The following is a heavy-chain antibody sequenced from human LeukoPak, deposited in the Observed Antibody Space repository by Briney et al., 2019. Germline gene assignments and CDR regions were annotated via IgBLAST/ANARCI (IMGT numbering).Heavy chain of an antibody. J-gene: IGHJ6*03. CDR2: ISGSGGST. Sequence: PGGSLRLSCAASGFTFSSYAMSWVRQAPGKGLEWVSAISGSGGSTYYADSVKGRFTISRDNSKNTLYLQMNSLRAGDTAVYYCAKGSGGSGSYASDYYYYMDVWGKGTTVTVSS. D-gene: IGHD3-10*01. CDR3: AKGSGGSGSYASDYYYYMDV. V-gene: IGHV3-23*01. CDR1: GFTFSSYA.